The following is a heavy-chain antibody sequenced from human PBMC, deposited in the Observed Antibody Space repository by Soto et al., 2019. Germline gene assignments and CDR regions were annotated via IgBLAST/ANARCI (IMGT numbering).Heavy chain of an antibody. Sequence: EVQLVESVGGLVQPGGSLRLSCAASGFTFSSYDMHWVRQATGKGLEWVSAIGTAGDTYYPGSVKGRFTISRENAKNSLYLQMNSLRAGDTAVYYCARGDSYGGYFDLWGRGTLVTVSS. CDR3: ARGDSYGGYFDL. D-gene: IGHD5-18*01. J-gene: IGHJ2*01. CDR2: IGTAGDT. V-gene: IGHV3-13*01. CDR1: GFTFSSYD.